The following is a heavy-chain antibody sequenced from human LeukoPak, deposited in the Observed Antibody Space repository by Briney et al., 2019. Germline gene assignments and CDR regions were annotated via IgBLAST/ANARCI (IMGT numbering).Heavy chain of an antibody. CDR2: IYNRDNT. Sequence: SETLSLTCTVSGASISSDYWSWIRQPPGKVPEWIGTIYNRDNTYYTPSLASRVTISMDTSKNQFSLKMTSVTAADTAVYYCARGKDAYKVGNYWGQGALVTVSS. CDR3: ARGKDAYKVGNY. D-gene: IGHD5-24*01. J-gene: IGHJ4*02. V-gene: IGHV4-59*12. CDR1: GASISSDY.